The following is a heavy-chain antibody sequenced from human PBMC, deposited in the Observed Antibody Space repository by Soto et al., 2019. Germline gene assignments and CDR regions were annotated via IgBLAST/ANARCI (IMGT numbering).Heavy chain of an antibody. CDR1: GGSFSGYY. Sequence: SETLSLTCAVYGGSFSGYYWSWIRQPPGKGLEWIGEINHSGSTNYNPSLKSRVTISVDTSKNQFSLKLSSVTAADTAVYYCARPYYYGSGSKVFNYWGQGTLVTVSS. J-gene: IGHJ4*02. CDR2: INHSGST. CDR3: ARPYYYGSGSKVFNY. V-gene: IGHV4-34*01. D-gene: IGHD3-10*01.